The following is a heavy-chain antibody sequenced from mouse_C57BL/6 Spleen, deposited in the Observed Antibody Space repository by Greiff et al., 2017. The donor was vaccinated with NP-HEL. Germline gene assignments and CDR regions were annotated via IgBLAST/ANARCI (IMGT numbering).Heavy chain of an antibody. CDR2: IDPSDSYT. Sequence: QVQLQQPGAELVMPGASVKLSCKASGYTFTSYWMHWVKQRPGQGLEWIGEIDPSDSYTNYNQKFKGKSTLTVDKSSSTAYMQLSSLTSEDSAVYYCARKDYCTAMDYWGQGTSVTVSS. J-gene: IGHJ4*01. D-gene: IGHD1-1*01. CDR3: ARKDYCTAMDY. CDR1: GYTFTSYW. V-gene: IGHV1-69*01.